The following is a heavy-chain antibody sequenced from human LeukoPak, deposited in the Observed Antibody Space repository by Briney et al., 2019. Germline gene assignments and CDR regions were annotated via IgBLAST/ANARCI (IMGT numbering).Heavy chain of an antibody. V-gene: IGHV3-53*01. CDR3: ARERYGYVWGSYRQYYFDY. CDR2: IYSGGST. D-gene: IGHD3-16*02. Sequence: GGSLRLSCAASGFTVSSNYMSWVRQAPGKGLEWVSVIYSGGSTYYADSVKGRFTISRDNSKNTLYLQMNSLRAEDTAVYYCARERYGYVWGSYRQYYFDYWGQGTLVTVSS. J-gene: IGHJ4*02. CDR1: GFTVSSNY.